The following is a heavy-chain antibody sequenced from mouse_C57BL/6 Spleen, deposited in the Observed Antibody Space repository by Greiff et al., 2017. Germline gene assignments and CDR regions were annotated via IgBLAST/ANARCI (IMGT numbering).Heavy chain of an antibody. J-gene: IGHJ2*01. D-gene: IGHD2-1*01. Sequence: VQLQQSGAELVKPGASVKISCKASGYAFSSYWMNWVKQRPGKGLEWIGQIYPGDGDTNYNGKFKGKATLTEDKSSSTSYMQLSSLTSEDSAVYFCARRGNYYFDYWGQGTTLTVSS. CDR2: IYPGDGDT. CDR3: ARRGNYYFDY. V-gene: IGHV1-80*01. CDR1: GYAFSSYW.